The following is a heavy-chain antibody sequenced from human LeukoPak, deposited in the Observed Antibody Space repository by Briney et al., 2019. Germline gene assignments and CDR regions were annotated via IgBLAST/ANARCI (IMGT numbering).Heavy chain of an antibody. D-gene: IGHD3-10*01. CDR3: ARDLSYGSGITASYYGMDV. CDR1: GGSISSGDYS. J-gene: IGHJ6*02. CDR2: IYYSGST. Sequence: KASETLSLTCAVSGGSISSGDYSWSWIRQPPGKGLEWIGYIYYSGSTNYNPSLKSRVTISVDTSKNQFSLKLSSVTAADTAVYYCARDLSYGSGITASYYGMDVWGQGTTVTVSS. V-gene: IGHV4-61*08.